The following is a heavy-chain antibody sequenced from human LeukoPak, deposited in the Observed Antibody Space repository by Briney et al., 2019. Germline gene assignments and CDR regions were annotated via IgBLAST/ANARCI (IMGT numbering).Heavy chain of an antibody. CDR3: ARGRKMTQYYYGSGSYFNWFDP. V-gene: IGHV4-39*07. CDR2: IYYSGST. J-gene: IGHJ5*02. Sequence: SETLSLTCTVSGGSISSSSYYWGWIRQPPGKGLEWIGSIYYSGSTYYNPSLKSRVTISVDTSKNQFSLKLSSVTAADTAVYYCARGRKMTQYYYGSGSYFNWFDPWGQGTLVTVSS. D-gene: IGHD3-10*01. CDR1: GGSISSSSYY.